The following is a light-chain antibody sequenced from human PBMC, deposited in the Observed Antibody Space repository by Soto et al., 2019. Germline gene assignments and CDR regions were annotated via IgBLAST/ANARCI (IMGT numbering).Light chain of an antibody. J-gene: IGKJ1*01. CDR3: QQYGSSGT. CDR1: QSVSNNY. Sequence: TVLTQFPGSLSLSPGERATLSCKASQSVSNNYLALYQQKPGQAPRLLIYGASNRATGIPDRFSGSGSGTDFTLTISRLEPEDFAVYYCQQYGSSGTFGQGTKVDIK. V-gene: IGKV3-20*01. CDR2: GAS.